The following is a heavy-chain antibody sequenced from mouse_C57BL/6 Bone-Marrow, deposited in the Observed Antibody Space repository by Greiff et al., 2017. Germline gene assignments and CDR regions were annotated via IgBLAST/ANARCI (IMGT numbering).Heavy chain of an antibody. V-gene: IGHV1-81*01. D-gene: IGHD2-2*01. CDR1: GYTFTSYG. CDR2: IYPRSGNT. J-gene: IGHJ4*01. Sequence: VHLVESGAELARPGASVKLSCKASGYTFTSYGISWVKQRTGQGLEWIGEIYPRSGNTYYNEQFKGTATLTADKSSSTAYMELRSLTSEDSAVYFCARPLWLRRLDYWGQGTSVTVSS. CDR3: ARPLWLRRLDY.